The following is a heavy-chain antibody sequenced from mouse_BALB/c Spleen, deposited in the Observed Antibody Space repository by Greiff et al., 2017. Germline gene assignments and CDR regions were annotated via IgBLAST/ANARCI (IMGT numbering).Heavy chain of an antibody. V-gene: IGHV1-12*01. D-gene: IGHD1-1*01. Sequence: QVQLQQPGAELVKPGASVKMSCKASGYTFTSYNMHWVKQTPGQGLEWIGAIYPGNGDTSYNQKFKGKATLTADKSSSTAYMQLSSLTSEDSAVYYCARDYGSRYYFDYWGQGTTLTVAS. J-gene: IGHJ2*01. CDR2: IYPGNGDT. CDR3: ARDYGSRYYFDY. CDR1: GYTFTSYN.